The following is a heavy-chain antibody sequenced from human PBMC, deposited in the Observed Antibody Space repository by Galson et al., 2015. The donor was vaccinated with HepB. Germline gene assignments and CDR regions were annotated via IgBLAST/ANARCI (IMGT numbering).Heavy chain of an antibody. V-gene: IGHV1-3*01. D-gene: IGHD3-10*01. CDR2: INVGSGDP. Sequence: SVKVSCKASGYTFTSHAIHWVRQAPGHRPEWMGWINVGSGDPKYSQKFQGVLTITRDTSASTAYMTLSSLKYEDTGIYYCATNYGSGAYYYHYIDVWGKGTAVTVSS. CDR1: GYTFTSHA. J-gene: IGHJ6*03. CDR3: ATNYGSGAYYYHYIDV.